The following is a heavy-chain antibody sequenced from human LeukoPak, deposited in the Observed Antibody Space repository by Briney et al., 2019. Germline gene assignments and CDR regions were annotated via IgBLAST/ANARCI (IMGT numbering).Heavy chain of an antibody. Sequence: GGSLRLSCSASGFTFSSYAMLWVRQAPGKGLEYVSAISSNGGSTYYADSVKGRFTISRDNSKNTLYLQMSSLRAEDTAVYYCVKDLSIAVAGTGKYFQHWGQGTLVTVSS. D-gene: IGHD6-19*01. CDR2: ISSNGGST. V-gene: IGHV3-64D*09. CDR1: GFTFSSYA. J-gene: IGHJ1*01. CDR3: VKDLSIAVAGTGKYFQH.